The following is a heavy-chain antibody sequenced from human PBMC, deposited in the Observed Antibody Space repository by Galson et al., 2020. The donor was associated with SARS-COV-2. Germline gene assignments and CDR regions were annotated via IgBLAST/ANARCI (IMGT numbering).Heavy chain of an antibody. Sequence: GGSLRLSCAASGFTFSSYAMHWVRQAPGKGLEWVAVISYDGSNKYYADSVKGRFTISRDNSKNTLYLQMNSLRAEDTAVYYCARGPLYYYGSGSYYKGPDVDYGGQGTLVTVSS. CDR3: ARGPLYYYGSGSYYKGPDVDY. CDR2: ISYDGSNK. V-gene: IGHV3-30-3*01. D-gene: IGHD3-10*01. J-gene: IGHJ4*02. CDR1: GFTFSSYA.